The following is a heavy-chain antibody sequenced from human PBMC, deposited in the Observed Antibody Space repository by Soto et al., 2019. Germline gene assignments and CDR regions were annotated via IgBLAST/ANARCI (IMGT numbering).Heavy chain of an antibody. CDR1: GYTFTSYY. CDR3: ARVRSDYSSFSSLSQEFDY. V-gene: IGHV1-46*01. Sequence: GASVKVSCKASGYTFTSYYMHWVRQAPGQGLEWMGIINPSGGSTSYAQKFQGRVTMTRDTSTSTVYMELSSLRSEDTAVYYCARVRSDYSSFSSLSQEFDYWGQGTLVTVSS. J-gene: IGHJ4*02. CDR2: INPSGGST. D-gene: IGHD6-6*01.